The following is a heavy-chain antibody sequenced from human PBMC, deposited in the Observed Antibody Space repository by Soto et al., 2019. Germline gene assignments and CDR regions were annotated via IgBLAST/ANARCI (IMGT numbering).Heavy chain of an antibody. J-gene: IGHJ4*02. CDR3: ARDQPAYYGSGKSFDY. V-gene: IGHV4-34*01. CDR1: GGSFSGYY. Sequence: SETLSLTCAVYGGSFSGYYWSWIRQPPGKGLEWIGEINHSGSTNYNPSLKSRVTISVDTSKNQFSLKLSSVTAADTAVYYCARDQPAYYGSGKSFDYWGQGTLVTVSS. D-gene: IGHD3-10*01. CDR2: INHSGST.